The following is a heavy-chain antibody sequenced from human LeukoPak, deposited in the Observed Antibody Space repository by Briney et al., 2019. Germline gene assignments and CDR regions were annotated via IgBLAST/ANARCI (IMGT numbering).Heavy chain of an antibody. CDR3: ATLIAVASRFDY. Sequence: PGGSLRLSCAASGFTFSSYSMNWVRQAPGEGLEWVSYISSSSTIYYADSVKGRFTISRDNAKNSLYLQMNSLRAEDTAVYYCATLIAVASRFDYWGQGTLVTVSS. V-gene: IGHV3-48*01. D-gene: IGHD6-19*01. CDR1: GFTFSSYS. J-gene: IGHJ4*02. CDR2: ISSSSTI.